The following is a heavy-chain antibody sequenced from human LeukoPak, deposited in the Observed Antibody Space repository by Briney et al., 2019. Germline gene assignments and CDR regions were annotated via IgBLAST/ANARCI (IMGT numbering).Heavy chain of an antibody. V-gene: IGHV4-31*03. CDR3: AGIRRRSWAFDI. Sequence: PSQTLSLTCTVSGGSISSGGYYWSWIRQHPGKGLEWIGYIYYSGSTYYNPSLKSRVTISVDTSKNQFSLKLSSVTAADTAVYYCAGIRRRSWAFDIWGQGTMVTVSS. CDR1: GGSISSGGYY. J-gene: IGHJ3*02. CDR2: IYYSGST.